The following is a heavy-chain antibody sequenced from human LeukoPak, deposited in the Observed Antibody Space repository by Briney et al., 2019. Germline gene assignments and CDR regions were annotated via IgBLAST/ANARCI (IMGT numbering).Heavy chain of an antibody. CDR2: ISANNGNTKYNT. CDR3: ARDRDRSGSQSY. V-gene: IGHV1-18*01. Sequence: GASVKVSCKASGYTFTSYGISWVRQAPGRGLEWMGWISANNGNTKYNTKYAQNLQGRVTMTTDISTSTAYMELRTLGSDDTAVYYCARDRDRSGSQSYWGQGTLVTVSS. CDR1: GYTFTSYG. D-gene: IGHD1-26*01. J-gene: IGHJ4*02.